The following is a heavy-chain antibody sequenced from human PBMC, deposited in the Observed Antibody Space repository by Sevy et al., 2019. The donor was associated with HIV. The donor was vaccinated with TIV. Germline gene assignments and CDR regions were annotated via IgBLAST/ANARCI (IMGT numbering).Heavy chain of an antibody. CDR1: GYSISSGYY. CDR3: ARGREGSGSYYYYYYYMDV. V-gene: IGHV4-38-2*01. D-gene: IGHD3-10*01. J-gene: IGHJ6*03. CDR2: IYHSGST. Sequence: SETLSLTCAVSGYSISSGYYWGWIRQPPGKGLEWIGSIYHSGSTYYNPSLKSRVTISVDTSKNQFSLKLSSVTAADTAVYYCARGREGSGSYYYYYYYMDVWGKGTTVTVSS.